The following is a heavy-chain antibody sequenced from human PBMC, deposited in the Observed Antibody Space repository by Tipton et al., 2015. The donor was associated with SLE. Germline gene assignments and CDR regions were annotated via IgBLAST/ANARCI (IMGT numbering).Heavy chain of an antibody. CDR1: DGSLSNYY. Sequence: TLSLTCAVHDGSLSNYYWSWFRRPPGRGLEWIGEITRRGKTNYNPSLKSRVTISVDTSKNQFSLKLSSVAAADTAVYYCARGKAGDSYYYYYMDVWGKGTTVTVSS. CDR3: ARGKAGDSYYYYYMDV. CDR2: ITRRGKT. D-gene: IGHD7-27*01. V-gene: IGHV4-34*01. J-gene: IGHJ6*03.